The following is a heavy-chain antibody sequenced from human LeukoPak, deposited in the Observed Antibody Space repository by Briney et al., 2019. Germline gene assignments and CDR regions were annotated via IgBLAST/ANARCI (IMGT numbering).Heavy chain of an antibody. CDR3: ARNWYCSSTSCFRAGWFDP. Sequence: SETLSLTCAVYGGSFSGYYWSWIRQPPGKGLEWIGSIYHSGSTYYNPSLKSRVTISVDTSKNQFSLKLSSVTAADTAVYYCARNWYCSSTSCFRAGWFDPWGQGTLVTVSS. V-gene: IGHV4-34*01. CDR2: IYHSGST. D-gene: IGHD2-2*01. J-gene: IGHJ5*02. CDR1: GGSFSGYY.